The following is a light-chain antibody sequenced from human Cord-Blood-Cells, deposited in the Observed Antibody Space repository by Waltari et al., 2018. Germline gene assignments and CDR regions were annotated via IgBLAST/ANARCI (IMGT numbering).Light chain of an antibody. Sequence: QSALTQPASVSGSPGQSITISCTGTSSDVGSYNLVSWYQQHPGKSPKLMIYEGSKRPSGVANRFSGSKSGNTASLPISGLQAEDEADYYCCSYAGSSTLVFGGGTKLTGL. CDR2: EGS. J-gene: IGLJ3*02. CDR1: SSDVGSYNL. CDR3: CSYAGSSTLV. V-gene: IGLV2-23*01.